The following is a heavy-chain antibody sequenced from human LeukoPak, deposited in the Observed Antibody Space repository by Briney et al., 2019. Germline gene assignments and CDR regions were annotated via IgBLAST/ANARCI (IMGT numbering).Heavy chain of an antibody. J-gene: IGHJ4*02. Sequence: ASVKVSCKASGYTFTGYYMHWVRQAPGQGLEWMGWINPNSGGTNYAQKFQGRVTMTRDTSISTAYMELSRLRSDDTAVYHCARDGGLRFLEWHTDYXXQGTLVTVXS. V-gene: IGHV1-2*02. CDR1: GYTFTGYY. CDR3: ARDGGLRFLEWHTDY. CDR2: INPNSGGT. D-gene: IGHD3-3*01.